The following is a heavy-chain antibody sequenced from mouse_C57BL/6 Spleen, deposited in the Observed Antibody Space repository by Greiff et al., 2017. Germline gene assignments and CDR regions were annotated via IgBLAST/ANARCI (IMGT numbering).Heavy chain of an antibody. J-gene: IGHJ3*01. CDR2: INPSTGGT. V-gene: IGHV1-42*01. CDR3: ARYLFAY. CDR1: GYSFTGYY. Sequence: VQLQQSGPELVKPGASVKISCKASGYSFTGYYMNWVKQSPEKSLEWIGEINPSTGGTTYNQKFKAKATLTVDKSSSTAYMQLKSLTSEDSAVYYCARYLFAYWGQGTLVTVSA.